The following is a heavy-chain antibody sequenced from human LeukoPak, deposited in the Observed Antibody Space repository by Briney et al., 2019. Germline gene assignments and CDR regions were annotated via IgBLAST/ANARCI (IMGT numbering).Heavy chain of an antibody. CDR3: AINRRGRPFAV. CDR1: GGSMTNNHYY. CDR2: MYYSGGG. D-gene: IGHD1-14*01. Sequence: SETLSLTCSVSGGSMTNNHYYWGWIRQSPGKGLEWIGSMYYSGGGYYNPSLKSRVTISLDMSKNQLSLRLTSLTAADTAVYYCAINRRGRPFAVWGNGTTVTVSS. V-gene: IGHV4-39*07. J-gene: IGHJ6*04.